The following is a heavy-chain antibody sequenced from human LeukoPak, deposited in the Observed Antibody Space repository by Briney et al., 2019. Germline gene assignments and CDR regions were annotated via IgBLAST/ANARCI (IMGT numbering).Heavy chain of an antibody. CDR2: INDSGST. D-gene: IGHD1-26*01. J-gene: IGHJ4*02. CDR3: ARKAVGPTSNFFDY. CDR1: GGSFSGNY. V-gene: IGHV4-34*01. Sequence: RASETLSLTCAVYGGSFSGNYWIWIRQPPGKGLEWVGEINDSGSTNYDSSPKSRLTMSVDTSKNQISLRLNSVTAADTAVYYCARKAVGPTSNFFDYWGQGTLVTVSS.